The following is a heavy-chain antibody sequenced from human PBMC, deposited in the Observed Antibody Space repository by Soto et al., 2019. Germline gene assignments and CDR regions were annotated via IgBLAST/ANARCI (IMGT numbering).Heavy chain of an antibody. CDR3: ARTTAGRFLEWLPPSYGMDV. D-gene: IGHD3-3*01. J-gene: IGHJ6*02. V-gene: IGHV5-10-1*01. CDR1: GYSFTSYW. CDR2: IGPSDSYT. Sequence: GESLKISCKGSGYSFTSYWISRVRQMPGKGLAWMGRIGPSDSYTNYSPSFQGHVTISADKSISTAYLQWSSLKASDTAMYYCARTTAGRFLEWLPPSYGMDVWGQGTTVTVSS.